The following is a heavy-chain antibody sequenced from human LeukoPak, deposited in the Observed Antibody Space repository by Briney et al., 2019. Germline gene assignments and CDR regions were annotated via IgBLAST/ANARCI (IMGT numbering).Heavy chain of an antibody. Sequence: ASVKVSCKASGYTFTDYYMHWVRQAPGQGLEWMGWINPNSGGTNFAQNFQGRVTMTRDTSISTAYMELSGLRSDDTAVYYCARDGSWFDPWGQGTLVTVSS. D-gene: IGHD2-15*01. V-gene: IGHV1-2*02. J-gene: IGHJ5*02. CDR1: GYTFTDYY. CDR2: INPNSGGT. CDR3: ARDGSWFDP.